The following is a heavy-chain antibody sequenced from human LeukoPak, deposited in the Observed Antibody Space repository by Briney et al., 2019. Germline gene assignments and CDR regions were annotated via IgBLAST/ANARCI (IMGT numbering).Heavy chain of an antibody. CDR3: ARDPYDSSGYCDY. V-gene: IGHV3-21*01. Sequence: GGSLRLSCAASGFTFSSYSMSWVRQAPGKGLEWVSSISSSSSYIYYADSVKGRFTISRDNAKNSLYLQMNSLRAEDTAVYYCARDPYDSSGYCDYWGQGTLVTVSS. CDR1: GFTFSSYS. CDR2: ISSSSSYI. D-gene: IGHD3-22*01. J-gene: IGHJ4*02.